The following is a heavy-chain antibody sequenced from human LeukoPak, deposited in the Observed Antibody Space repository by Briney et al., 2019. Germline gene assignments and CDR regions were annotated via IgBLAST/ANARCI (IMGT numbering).Heavy chain of an antibody. V-gene: IGHV4-59*08. D-gene: IGHD3-10*01. J-gene: IGHJ4*02. CDR2: IYYSGST. CDR3: ASGDGGYGSGREYYFDY. CDR1: GGSISSYY. Sequence: SETLSLTCTVSGGSISSYYWSWIRQPPGKGLEWIGYIYYSGSTNYNPSLKSRVTISVDTSKNQFSLKLSSVTAADTAVYYCASGDGGYGSGREYYFDYWGQGTLVTVSS.